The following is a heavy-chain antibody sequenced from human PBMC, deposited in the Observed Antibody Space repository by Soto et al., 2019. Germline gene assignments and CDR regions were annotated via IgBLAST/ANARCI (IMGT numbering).Heavy chain of an antibody. D-gene: IGHD6-19*01. J-gene: IGHJ4*02. CDR1: GLTVSDTY. CDR2: VYSDGRT. Sequence: GGSLRLSCTASGLTVSDTYVSWVRQAPGKGLEWVSGVYSDGRTFYADSAEGRFTISRDNSKNTVYLQMNSLGAEDTAVYYCASGGIYSSGWFDYWGQGSLVTVSS. V-gene: IGHV3-53*01. CDR3: ASGGIYSSGWFDY.